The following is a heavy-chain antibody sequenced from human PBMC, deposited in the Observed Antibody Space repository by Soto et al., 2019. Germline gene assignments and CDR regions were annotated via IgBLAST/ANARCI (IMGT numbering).Heavy chain of an antibody. D-gene: IGHD2-21*02. J-gene: IGHJ3*02. V-gene: IGHV4-61*03. Sequence: PSETLSLTCTVSGGSVSSGSYYWSWIRQPPGKGLEWIGYIYNSGSTNYNPSLKSRVTISVDTSKNHFSLKLSSVTAADTAVYYCASTHIVVVTDAFDIWGQGTMVTVSS. CDR2: IYNSGST. CDR1: GGSVSSGSYY. CDR3: ASTHIVVVTDAFDI.